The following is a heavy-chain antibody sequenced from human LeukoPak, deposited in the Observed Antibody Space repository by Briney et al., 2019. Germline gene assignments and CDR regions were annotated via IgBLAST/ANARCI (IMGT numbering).Heavy chain of an antibody. CDR2: ISSNGGST. CDR1: GFTFSSYA. Sequence: GGSLRLSCSASGFTFSSYAMHWVRQAPGKGLEYVSAISSNGGSTYYADSVKGRFTISRDNSKNTLYLQMSSLRAEDTAVYYCAGAQGDGPWQYYYGMDVWAKGPRSPSPQ. J-gene: IGHJ6*04. CDR3: AGAQGDGPWQYYYGMDV. V-gene: IGHV3-64D*06. D-gene: IGHD2-8*01.